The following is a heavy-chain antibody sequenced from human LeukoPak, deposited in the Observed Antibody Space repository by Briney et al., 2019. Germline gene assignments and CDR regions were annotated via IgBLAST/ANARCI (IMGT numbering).Heavy chain of an antibody. D-gene: IGHD3-16*01. Sequence: SETLSLTCAVSGGSISSYYWSWIRQPPGKGLEWIGSIDYSGSTYYNPSLKSRVTISIDASKNQFSLKLSSVAAADTAVYYCARVAARGGFNAYDIWGQGTMVTVSS. J-gene: IGHJ3*02. CDR3: ARVAARGGFNAYDI. CDR2: IDYSGST. CDR1: GGSISSYY. V-gene: IGHV4-59*12.